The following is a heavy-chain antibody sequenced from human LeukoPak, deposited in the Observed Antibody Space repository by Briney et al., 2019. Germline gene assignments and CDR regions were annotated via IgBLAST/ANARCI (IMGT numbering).Heavy chain of an antibody. CDR2: ISGGGDST. Sequence: GGSLRLSCAASGFTFSSSAMTWVRQAPGKGLEWASSISGGGDSTSYADSVKGRFTISRDNSKNTLYLQMNSLRAEDTAVYYCAKRATSNAFDIWGQGTMVTVSS. CDR3: AKRATSNAFDI. J-gene: IGHJ3*02. CDR1: GFTFSSSA. V-gene: IGHV3-23*01.